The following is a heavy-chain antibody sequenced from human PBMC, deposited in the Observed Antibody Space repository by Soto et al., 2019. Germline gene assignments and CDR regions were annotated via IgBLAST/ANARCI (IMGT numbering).Heavy chain of an antibody. CDR2: ISGSGGST. Sequence: GGSLRLSCAASGFTFSSYAMSWVRQAPGKGLEWVSAISGSGGSTYYADSVKGRFTISRDNSKNTLYLQMNSLRAEDTAVYYCAKDVGVLRYFDWLFDAFDIWGQGTMVTVSS. D-gene: IGHD3-9*01. CDR3: AKDVGVLRYFDWLFDAFDI. J-gene: IGHJ3*02. V-gene: IGHV3-23*01. CDR1: GFTFSSYA.